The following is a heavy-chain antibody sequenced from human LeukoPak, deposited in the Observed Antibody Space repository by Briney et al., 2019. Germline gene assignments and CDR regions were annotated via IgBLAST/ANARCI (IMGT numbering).Heavy chain of an antibody. D-gene: IGHD7-27*01. CDR3: ARPITGDLYYFDY. CDR2: IYPGDSDT. V-gene: IGHV5-51*01. Sequence: GESLKISCKGSGYSFSTYWIAWVRQMPGKGLEWMGIIYPGDSDTRYSPSFQGQVTISADKSISTAYLQWSSLKASDTAMYYCARPITGDLYYFDYWGQGTLVTVSS. CDR1: GYSFSTYW. J-gene: IGHJ4*02.